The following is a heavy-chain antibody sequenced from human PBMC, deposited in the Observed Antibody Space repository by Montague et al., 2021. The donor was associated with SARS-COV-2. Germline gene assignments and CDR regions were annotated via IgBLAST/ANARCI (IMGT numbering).Heavy chain of an antibody. CDR3: AKSFSGTRKWCDI. CDR2: GGGT. J-gene: IGHJ4*02. V-gene: IGHV3-23*01. D-gene: IGHD2-15*01. Sequence: GGGTYYSDSVKGRFTISRATSNSTIFLQMDGLRAEDTAFYYCAKSFSGTRKWCDIWGQGTLV.